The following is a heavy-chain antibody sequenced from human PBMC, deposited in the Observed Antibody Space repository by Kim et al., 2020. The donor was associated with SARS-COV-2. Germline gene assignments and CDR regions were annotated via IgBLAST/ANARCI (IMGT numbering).Heavy chain of an antibody. CDR1: GFSFSNNA. CDR3: AKSATYCGGDCQIAD. Sequence: GGSLRLSCAASGFSFSNNAMTWVRQAPGKGLDWVSSISGSGATTYYADSVKGRFTISRDNSKNTLYLQMNSLRAEDTAVYYCAKSATYCGGDCQIADWGQGTLVTVSS. D-gene: IGHD2-21*02. J-gene: IGHJ4*02. CDR2: ISGSGATT. V-gene: IGHV3-23*01.